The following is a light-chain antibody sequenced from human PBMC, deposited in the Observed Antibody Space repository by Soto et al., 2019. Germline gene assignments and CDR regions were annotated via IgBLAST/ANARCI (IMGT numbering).Light chain of an antibody. CDR1: QSVSSY. CDR2: DAS. V-gene: IGKV3-11*01. Sequence: EIVLTHSPATLSLSPGEGAALSCRAIQSVSSYLAWYQQKPGQAPRLLIYDASNRATGIPARFSGSGSGTVFTLTISSLEPEDFAVYYCQKRSNWPITFGQGTRLEIK. J-gene: IGKJ5*01. CDR3: QKRSNWPIT.